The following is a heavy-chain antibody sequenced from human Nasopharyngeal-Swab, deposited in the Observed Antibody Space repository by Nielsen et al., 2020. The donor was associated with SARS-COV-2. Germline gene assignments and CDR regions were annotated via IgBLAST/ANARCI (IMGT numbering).Heavy chain of an antibody. CDR2: ISGSGGNT. J-gene: IGHJ4*02. D-gene: IGHD4-17*01. CDR3: AKGVGYGDTGCFEE. Sequence: GGSLSLSCVASGFTYSTYAMSWVRQAPGKGLEWVSGISGSGGNTYYADSVKGRFTISRDNSMETLYLQMNSLRVEDTAVYYCAKGVGYGDTGCFEEWGQGTLVTVSS. CDR1: GFTYSTYA. V-gene: IGHV3-23*01.